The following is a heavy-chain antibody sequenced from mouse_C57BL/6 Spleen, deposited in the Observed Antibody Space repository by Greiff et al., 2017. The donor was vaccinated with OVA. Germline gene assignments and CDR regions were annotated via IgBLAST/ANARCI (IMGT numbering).Heavy chain of an antibody. CDR1: GYAFTNYL. J-gene: IGHJ4*01. V-gene: IGHV1-54*01. CDR2: INPGSGGT. Sequence: QVQLQQSGAELVRPGTSVKVSCTASGYAFTNYLLEWVKQRPGQGLEWIGVINPGSGGTNYNEKFKGKATLTADKSSSTAYMQLSSLTSEDSAVYFCARTVVAHYAMDYWGQGTSVTVSS. CDR3: ARTVVAHYAMDY. D-gene: IGHD1-1*01.